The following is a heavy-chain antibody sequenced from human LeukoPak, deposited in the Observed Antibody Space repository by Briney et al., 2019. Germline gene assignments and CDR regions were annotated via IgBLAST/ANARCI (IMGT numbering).Heavy chain of an antibody. CDR1: GFTFSSYG. V-gene: IGHV3-30*18. Sequence: PGRSLRLSCAASGFTFSSYGMHWVRQAPGKGREWVAVISYDGSNKYYADSVKGRFAISRGNSKNTLYLQMNSLRAEDTAVYYCAKDALGTVALDYWGQGTLVTVSS. D-gene: IGHD6-19*01. J-gene: IGHJ4*02. CDR3: AKDALGTVALDY. CDR2: ISYDGSNK.